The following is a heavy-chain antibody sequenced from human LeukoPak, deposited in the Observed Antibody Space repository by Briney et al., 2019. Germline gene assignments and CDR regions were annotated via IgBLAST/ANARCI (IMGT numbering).Heavy chain of an antibody. J-gene: IGHJ4*02. V-gene: IGHV4-59*08. CDR1: GGSISSYY. CDR2: IYYSGST. D-gene: IGHD1-14*01. Sequence: SETLSLTCTVSGGSISSYYWSWIRQPPGKGLEWIGYIYYSGSTNYNPSLKSRVTLSVDTSKNQFSLNLNSVTAADTAVYYCARHNPTWYYFDYWGQGTLVTVSS. CDR3: ARHNPTWYYFDY.